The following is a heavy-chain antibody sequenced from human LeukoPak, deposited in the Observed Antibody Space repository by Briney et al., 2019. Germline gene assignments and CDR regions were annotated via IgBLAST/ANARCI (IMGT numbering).Heavy chain of an antibody. CDR2: IYYSGST. D-gene: IGHD2-15*01. J-gene: IGHJ5*02. Sequence: SETLSLTCTVSGGSISSYYWSWIRQPPGKGLEWIGYIYYSGSTNYNPSLKSRVTISVDTSKNQFPLDLSSVTAADTAVYYCAGTRRYCSGGSCYNWFDPWGQGTLVTVSS. V-gene: IGHV4-59*08. CDR3: AGTRRYCSGGSCYNWFDP. CDR1: GGSISSYY.